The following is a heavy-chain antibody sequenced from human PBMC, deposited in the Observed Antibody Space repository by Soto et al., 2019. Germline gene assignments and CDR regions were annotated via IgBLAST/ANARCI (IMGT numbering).Heavy chain of an antibody. V-gene: IGHV1-69*02. Sequence: QVQLVQSGAEVKKPGSSVKVSCKASGGTFSSYTISWVRQAPGQGLEWMGRIIPILGIANYAQTCQGRVTITADKSTSTAYMELSSLRSEDTAVYYWAGGRPTDNWFDPWGQGTLVTGSS. D-gene: IGHD3-16*01. J-gene: IGHJ5*02. CDR2: IIPILGIA. CDR1: GGTFSSYT. CDR3: AGGRPTDNWFDP.